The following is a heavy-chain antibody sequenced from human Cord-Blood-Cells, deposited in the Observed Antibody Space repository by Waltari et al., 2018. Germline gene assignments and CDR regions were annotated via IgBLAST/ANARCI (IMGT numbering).Heavy chain of an antibody. Sequence: QVQLQQWGAGLLKPSATLSLPCAVYGGSFSGYSWSWIRQPPGKGLEWIGEINHSGSTNYNPSLKSRVTISVDTSKNQFSLKLSSVTAADTAVYYCARHEAVVVAATPFDYWGQGTLVTVSS. V-gene: IGHV4-34*01. CDR1: GGSFSGYS. CDR2: INHSGST. CDR3: ARHEAVVVAATPFDY. D-gene: IGHD2-15*01. J-gene: IGHJ4*02.